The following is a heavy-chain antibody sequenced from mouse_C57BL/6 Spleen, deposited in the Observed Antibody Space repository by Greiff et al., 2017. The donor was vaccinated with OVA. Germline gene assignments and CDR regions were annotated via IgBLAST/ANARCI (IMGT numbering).Heavy chain of an antibody. V-gene: IGHV1-55*01. CDR1: GYTFTSYW. Sequence: QVHVKQPGAELVKPGASVKMSCKASGYTFTSYWITWVKQRPGQGLEWIGDIYPGSGSTNYNEKFKSKATLTVDTSSSTAYMQLSSLTSEDSAVYYCARVGAYSRNFDYWGQGTTLTVSS. CDR2: IYPGSGST. J-gene: IGHJ2*01. CDR3: ARVGAYSRNFDY. D-gene: IGHD2-12*01.